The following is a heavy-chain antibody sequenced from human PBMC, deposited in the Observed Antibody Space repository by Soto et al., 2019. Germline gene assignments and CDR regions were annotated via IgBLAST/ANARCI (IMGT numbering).Heavy chain of an antibody. J-gene: IGHJ6*02. CDR3: AVDIYCSSTSCPYYYYGMDV. CDR2: IIPILGIA. V-gene: IGHV1-69*02. D-gene: IGHD2-2*01. Sequence: SVKVSCKASGGTFSSYTISWVRQAPGQGLEWMGRIIPILGIANYAQKFQGRVTITADKSTSTAYMELSSLRSEDTAVYYFAVDIYCSSTSCPYYYYGMDVWGQGTTVTVSS. CDR1: GGTFSSYT.